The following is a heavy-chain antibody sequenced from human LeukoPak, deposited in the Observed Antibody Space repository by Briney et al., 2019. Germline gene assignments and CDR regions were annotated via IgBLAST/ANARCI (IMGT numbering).Heavy chain of an antibody. CDR1: GFTFTSYS. V-gene: IGHV3-21*01. D-gene: IGHD6-19*01. J-gene: IGHJ3*02. Sequence: GGALRLSFAGSGFTFTSYSMNWGRQAPGEGGGWGSSISSSSSYIYYADSVKGRFTISRDNAKNSLYLQMNSLRAEDTAVYYCARGIAVAGTNDAFDIWGQGTMVTVSS. CDR3: ARGIAVAGTNDAFDI. CDR2: ISSSSSYI.